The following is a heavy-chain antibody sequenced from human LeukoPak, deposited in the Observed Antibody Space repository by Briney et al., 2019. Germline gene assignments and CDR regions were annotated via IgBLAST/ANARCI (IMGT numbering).Heavy chain of an antibody. V-gene: IGHV4-34*01. CDR2: MKQSGTP. CDR3: ASRPFLYGFRTYFDN. Sequence: PSETLSLTCAVYGGSFSAFHWNWIRQSPAKGLEWLGEMKQSGTPRYNPSLQSRVTISVDKSKNQFSLNARSVTAADTAVYYCASRPFLYGFRTYFDNWAQGTLVTVSS. CDR1: GGSFSAFH. J-gene: IGHJ4*02. D-gene: IGHD3-10*01.